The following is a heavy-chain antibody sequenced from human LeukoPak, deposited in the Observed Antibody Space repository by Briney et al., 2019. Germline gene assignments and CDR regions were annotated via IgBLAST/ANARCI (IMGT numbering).Heavy chain of an antibody. CDR2: ISGSGGST. J-gene: IGHJ4*02. D-gene: IGHD3-10*01. Sequence: GGSLRLSCATSGFTLNNFGMHWVRQAPGKGLEWVSAISGSGGSTYYADSVKGRFTISRDNSKNTLYLQMNSLRAEDTAVYYCGSYYYGSGSYYGILHWGQGTLVTVSS. CDR1: GFTLNNFG. CDR3: GSYYYGSGSYYGILH. V-gene: IGHV3-23*01.